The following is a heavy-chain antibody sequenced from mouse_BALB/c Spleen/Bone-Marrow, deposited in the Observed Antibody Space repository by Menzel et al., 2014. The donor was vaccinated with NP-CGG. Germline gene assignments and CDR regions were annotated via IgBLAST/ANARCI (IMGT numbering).Heavy chain of an antibody. CDR1: GYIFANYW. CDR3: TRIFDY. J-gene: IGHJ2*01. Sequence: LQQPGSELVRTGASVKLSCKASGYIFANYWMHWVKQRHGQGLEWIGNISPRSGSTNYDEKFKSKATLTVDTSSATAYMYLNSLTSEDSAVYYCTRIFDYWRQGTILTVSS. CDR2: ISPRSGST. V-gene: IGHV1S22*01.